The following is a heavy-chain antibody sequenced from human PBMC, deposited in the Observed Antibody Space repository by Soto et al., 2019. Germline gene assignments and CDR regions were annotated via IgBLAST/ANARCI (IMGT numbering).Heavy chain of an antibody. Sequence: APVKVSCKASGYTLTSYAMHWVRQAPGQRLEWMGWINAGNGNTKYSQKFQGRVTITRDTSASTAYMELSSLRSEDTAVYYCESGASGSGWYPFNYYGMDVWGQGTTVTVSS. V-gene: IGHV1-3*01. J-gene: IGHJ6*02. CDR1: GYTLTSYA. CDR3: ESGASGSGWYPFNYYGMDV. D-gene: IGHD6-19*01. CDR2: INAGNGNT.